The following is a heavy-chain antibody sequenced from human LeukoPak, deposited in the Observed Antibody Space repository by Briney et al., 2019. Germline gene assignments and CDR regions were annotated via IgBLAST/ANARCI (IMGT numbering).Heavy chain of an antibody. J-gene: IGHJ4*02. CDR2: ISGSGSTI. Sequence: GGSLRLSCAASGFTFSDYYMSWIRQAPGEGLEWVSYISGSGSTINYADSVKGRFTISRDNAKNSLYLQMSSLRAEDTAVYYCARGISDYDSGTAYWGQGTLVTVSS. CDR3: ARGISDYDSGTAY. D-gene: IGHD5-12*01. CDR1: GFTFSDYY. V-gene: IGHV3-11*04.